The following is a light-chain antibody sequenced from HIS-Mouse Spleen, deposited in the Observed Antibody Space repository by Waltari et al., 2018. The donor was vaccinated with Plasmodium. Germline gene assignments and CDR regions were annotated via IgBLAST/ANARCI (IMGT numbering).Light chain of an antibody. J-gene: IGLJ2*01. CDR1: KLGDKY. CDR3: QAWDSSTVV. V-gene: IGLV3-1*01. CDR2: QDS. Sequence: SYELTQPPSVSVSPGQTASITCSGDKLGDKYACWYQQKPGQSPVLVIYQDSKRPSGIPEPFSGSNSGKTATLTISGTQAMEEADYYCQAWDSSTVVFGGGTKLTVL.